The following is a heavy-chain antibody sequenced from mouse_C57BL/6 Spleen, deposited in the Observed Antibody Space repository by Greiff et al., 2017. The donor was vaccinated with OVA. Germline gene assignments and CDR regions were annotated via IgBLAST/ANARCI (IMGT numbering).Heavy chain of an antibody. CDR3: ARGGYYYGSPFAY. CDR2: IRNKANGYTT. J-gene: IGHJ3*01. D-gene: IGHD1-1*01. V-gene: IGHV7-3*01. CDR1: GFTFTDYY. Sequence: EVKLMESGGGLVQPGGSLSLSCAASGFTFTDYYMSWVRQPPGKALEWLGFIRNKANGYTTEYSASVKGRFTISRDNSQSILYLQMNALRAEDSATYYCARGGYYYGSPFAYWGQGTLVTVSA.